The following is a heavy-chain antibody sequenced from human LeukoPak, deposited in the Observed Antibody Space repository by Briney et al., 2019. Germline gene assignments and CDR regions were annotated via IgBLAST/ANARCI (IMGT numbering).Heavy chain of an antibody. D-gene: IGHD3-22*01. J-gene: IGHJ4*02. CDR2: INTNTGNP. CDR3: ARWAADDSSGYYLFDY. Sequence: ASVKVSCKASGYTFASYAMNWVRQAPGQGLEWMGWINTNTGNPTYAQGFTGRFVFSLDTSVSTAYLQISSLKAEDTAVYYCARWAADDSSGYYLFDYWGQGTLVTVSS. V-gene: IGHV7-4-1*02. CDR1: GYTFASYA.